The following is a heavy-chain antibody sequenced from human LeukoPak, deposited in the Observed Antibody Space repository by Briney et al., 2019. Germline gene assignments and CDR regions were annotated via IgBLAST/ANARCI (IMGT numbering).Heavy chain of an antibody. Sequence: ASVKVSCKASGQSLTGYFIHWVRQAPGQGLEWMGIINPSGGSTSYAQKFQGGVTMTRGTSTSTVYMELSSLRSEDTAVYYCAKKSTPDSSGYSGFDYWGQGTLVTVSS. J-gene: IGHJ4*02. CDR1: GQSLTGYF. V-gene: IGHV1-46*01. CDR2: INPSGGST. D-gene: IGHD3-22*01. CDR3: AKKSTPDSSGYSGFDY.